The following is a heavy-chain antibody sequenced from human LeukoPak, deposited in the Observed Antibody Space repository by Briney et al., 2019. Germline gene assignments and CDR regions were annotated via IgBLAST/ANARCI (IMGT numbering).Heavy chain of an antibody. CDR3: AKGEDHGSGTVHFAS. V-gene: IGHV4-4*02. D-gene: IGHD3-10*01. CDR2: IYHGGST. J-gene: IGHJ4*02. Sequence: PSETLSLTCAVSGGSISSSNWWRWVRQPPGKGLEWIGEIYHGGSTNYNPSLKSRVAMSVDRSRNQFSLQLSSVTAADTAVYYCAKGEDHGSGTVHFASWGQGTLVTVS. CDR1: GGSISSSNW.